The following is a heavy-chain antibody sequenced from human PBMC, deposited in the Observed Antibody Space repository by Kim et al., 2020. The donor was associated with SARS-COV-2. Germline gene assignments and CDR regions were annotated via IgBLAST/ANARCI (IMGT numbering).Heavy chain of an antibody. V-gene: IGHV4-34*01. Sequence: SETLSLTCAVYGGSFSGYYWSWIRQPPGKGLEWIGEINHSGSTNYNPSLKSRVTISVDTSKNQFSLKLSSVTAADTAVYYCARGLAVVITTGGASYFDYWGQGTLVTVSS. CDR1: GGSFSGYY. CDR3: ARGLAVVITTGGASYFDY. D-gene: IGHD3-22*01. J-gene: IGHJ4*02. CDR2: INHSGST.